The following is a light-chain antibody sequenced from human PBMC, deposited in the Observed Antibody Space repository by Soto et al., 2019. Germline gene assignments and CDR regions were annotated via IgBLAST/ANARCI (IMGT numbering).Light chain of an antibody. CDR2: DAS. V-gene: IGKV3-11*01. CDR3: QQRSDWPRT. J-gene: IGKJ2*01. CDR1: QSISSY. Sequence: EIVLTQSPATLSLSPGERATLSCRASQSISSYLAWYQQKPGQAPRLLFYDASITAAGIPARFSGSGSGTDFALTISSLEPDDLAVYYCQQRSDWPRTCGRGTKLDIK.